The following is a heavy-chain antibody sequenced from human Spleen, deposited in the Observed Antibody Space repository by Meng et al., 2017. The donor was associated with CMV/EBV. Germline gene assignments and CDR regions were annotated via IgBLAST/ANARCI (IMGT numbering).Heavy chain of an antibody. Sequence: ETLSLTCAASGFTFSSYSMNWVRQAPGKGLEWVSSISSSSSYIYYADSVKGRFTISRDNAKNSLYLQMNYPRVEDTGIYYCARVERSDDSRYRPFDFWGQGSLVTVSS. V-gene: IGHV3-21*01. CDR1: GFTFSSYS. CDR3: ARVERSDDSRYRPFDF. J-gene: IGHJ4*02. D-gene: IGHD3-16*01. CDR2: ISSSSSYI.